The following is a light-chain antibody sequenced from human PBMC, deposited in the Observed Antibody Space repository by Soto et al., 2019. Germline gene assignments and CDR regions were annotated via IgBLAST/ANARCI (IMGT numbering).Light chain of an antibody. J-gene: IGKJ1*01. CDR1: QSVTGSY. Sequence: EIVLTQSPGTLSLSPGERASVSCRASQSVTGSYLAWYQQKPGQAPRLLIYEASSRATGTPDRFSGSGSGTDFTLTISRLEPEDFAVYYCQQYANSPRTFGQGTKVEI. V-gene: IGKV3-20*01. CDR2: EAS. CDR3: QQYANSPRT.